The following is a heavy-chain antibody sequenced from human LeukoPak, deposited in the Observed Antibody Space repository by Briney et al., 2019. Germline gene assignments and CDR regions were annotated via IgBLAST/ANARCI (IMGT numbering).Heavy chain of an antibody. CDR2: IKQDGSEK. CDR1: GFTFTSYW. V-gene: IGHV3-7*01. D-gene: IGHD3-10*01. CDR3: ASQGELWFGELSD. J-gene: IGHJ4*02. Sequence: GGSLRLSCAASGFTFTSYWMSWVRQAPGKGLEWVANIKQDGSEKYYVDSVKGRFTISRDNAKNSLYLQMNSLRAEDTAVYYCASQGELWFGELSDWGQGTLVTVSS.